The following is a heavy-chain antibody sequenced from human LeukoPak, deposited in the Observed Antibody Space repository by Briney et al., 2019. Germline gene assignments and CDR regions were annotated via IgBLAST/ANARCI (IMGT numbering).Heavy chain of an antibody. CDR1: GFTFSTYW. Sequence: GGSLRLSCVASGFTFSTYWMHWVRQAPGKGLVWVSRISYDGSSTNYADSVKGRFSISRDNAKNTVYLQMNSLRAGDTAVYYCAREAAVAGIYFDSWGQGTLVTVSS. CDR2: ISYDGSST. V-gene: IGHV3-74*01. CDR3: AREAAVAGIYFDS. J-gene: IGHJ4*02. D-gene: IGHD6-19*01.